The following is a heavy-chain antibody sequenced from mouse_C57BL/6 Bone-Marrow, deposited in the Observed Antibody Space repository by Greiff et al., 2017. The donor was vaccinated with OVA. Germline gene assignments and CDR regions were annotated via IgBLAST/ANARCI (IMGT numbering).Heavy chain of an antibody. J-gene: IGHJ1*03. CDR1: GYSFTGYY. Sequence: EVKLVESGPELVKPGASVKISCKASGYSFTGYYMNWVKQSPEKSLEWIGEINPSTGGTTYNQKFKAKATLTVDKSSSTAYMQLKRLTSEDSAVYYCARDYWYFDVWGTGTTVTVSS. V-gene: IGHV1-42*01. CDR2: INPSTGGT. CDR3: ARDYWYFDV.